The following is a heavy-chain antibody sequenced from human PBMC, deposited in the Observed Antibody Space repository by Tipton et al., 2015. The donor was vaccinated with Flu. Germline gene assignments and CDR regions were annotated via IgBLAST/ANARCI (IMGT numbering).Heavy chain of an antibody. D-gene: IGHD3-3*01. CDR2: ISAGGTST. J-gene: IGHJ2*01. Sequence: SLRLSCVGSGFTFKNYVMTWVRQAPGKGLEWVSGISAGGTSTYYADSVKGRFTVSRDNSKNTLYVQMNGLRADDTAVYYCAAQTITIFGVVTPDWYFDLWGRGTLVTVS. CDR1: GFTFKNYV. CDR3: AAQTITIFGVVTPDWYFDL. V-gene: IGHV3-23*01.